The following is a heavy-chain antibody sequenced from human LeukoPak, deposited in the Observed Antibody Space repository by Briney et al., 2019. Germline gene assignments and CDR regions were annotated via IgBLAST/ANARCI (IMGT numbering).Heavy chain of an antibody. J-gene: IGHJ6*02. CDR3: ACILTGYRPYYYYYGMDV. D-gene: IGHD3-9*01. V-gene: IGHV3-7*01. CDR2: IKQDGSEK. Sequence: GGSLRLSCAASGFTFSSYWMSWVRQAPGKGLEWVANIKQDGSEKYYVDSVKGRFTISRDNAKNSLYLQMNSLRAEDTAVYYCACILTGYRPYYYYYGMDVWGQGTTVTVSS. CDR1: GFTFSSYW.